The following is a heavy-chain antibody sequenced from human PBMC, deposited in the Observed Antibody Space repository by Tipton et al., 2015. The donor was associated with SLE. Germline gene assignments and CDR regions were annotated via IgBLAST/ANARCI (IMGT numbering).Heavy chain of an antibody. V-gene: IGHV3-11*05. Sequence: SLRLSCAASGFTFSDYYMSWIRQAPGKGLEWVSYISSSSSYTNYADSVKGRFTISRDNAKNSLYLQMNNLRAEDTAVYYCAREEMGAFDIWGQGTMVTVSS. CDR1: GFTFSDYY. CDR2: ISSSSSYT. D-gene: IGHD2-8*01. J-gene: IGHJ3*02. CDR3: AREEMGAFDI.